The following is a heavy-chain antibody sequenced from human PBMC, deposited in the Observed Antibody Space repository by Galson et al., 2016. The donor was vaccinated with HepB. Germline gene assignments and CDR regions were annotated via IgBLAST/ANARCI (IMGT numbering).Heavy chain of an antibody. CDR3: SREMTGSYFY. Sequence: LRLSCAASGFTFNAHWMNWVRQAPGKGLEWVANIRGDGIVSYYAESVRGRLTISRDNAKNSLYLQMNGLIVDETAVYYCSREMTGSYFYWGQGTLVTVSS. V-gene: IGHV3-7*01. CDR2: IRGDGIVS. J-gene: IGHJ4*02. CDR1: GFTFNAHW. D-gene: IGHD3-10*01.